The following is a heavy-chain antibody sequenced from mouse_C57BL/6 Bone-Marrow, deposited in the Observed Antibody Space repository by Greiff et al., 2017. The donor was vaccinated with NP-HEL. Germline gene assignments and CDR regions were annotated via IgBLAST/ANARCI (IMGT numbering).Heavy chain of an antibody. CDR1: GYTFTDHS. CDR2: IYPRDGST. V-gene: IGHV1-78*01. Sequence: QVQLQQSDAELVKPGASVKISCTASGYTFTDHSIHWVKQRPEQGLEWIGYIYPRDGSTKYNEKFKGKATLTADKSSSTAYMQLNSLTSEDSAVYFCASWLLDAMGCWGQGTTVTVSS. J-gene: IGHJ4*01. CDR3: ASWLLDAMGC. D-gene: IGHD2-3*01.